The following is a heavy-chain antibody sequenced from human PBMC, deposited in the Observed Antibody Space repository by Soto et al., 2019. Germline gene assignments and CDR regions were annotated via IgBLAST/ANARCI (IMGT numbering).Heavy chain of an antibody. CDR1: GYPVTAYY. CDR3: ARGGVVGVAGSAAFDM. D-gene: IGHD3-3*01. CDR2: INPATGAA. V-gene: IGHV1-46*01. Sequence: QLHLVQSGAVVKKPGASVTVSCSASGYPVTAYYMHWVRQAPGRGLEWMGGINPATGAAKYTQTFQGRVTIPRATSTSTVFMELSGLTSEDTAVFYCARGGVVGVAGSAAFDMWGQGTLVTVSS. J-gene: IGHJ3*02.